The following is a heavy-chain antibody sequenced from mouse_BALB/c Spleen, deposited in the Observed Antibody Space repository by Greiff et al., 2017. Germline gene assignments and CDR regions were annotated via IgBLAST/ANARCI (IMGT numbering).Heavy chain of an antibody. D-gene: IGHD1-1*01. CDR1: GYSITSDYA. V-gene: IGHV3-2*02. CDR3: ARPSTVVADYYAMDY. CDR2: ISYSGST. Sequence: DVQLQESGPGLVKPSQSLSLTCTVTGYSITSDYAWNWIRQFPGNKLEWMGYISYSGSTSYNPSLKSRISITRDTSKNQFFLQLNSVTTEDTATYYCARPSTVVADYYAMDYWGQGTSVTVSS. J-gene: IGHJ4*01.